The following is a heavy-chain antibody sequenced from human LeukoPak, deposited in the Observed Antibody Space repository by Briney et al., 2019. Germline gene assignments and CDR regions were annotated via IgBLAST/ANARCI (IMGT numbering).Heavy chain of an antibody. CDR3: ARVAPPLYYFDY. V-gene: IGHV3-7*01. J-gene: IGHJ4*02. CDR2: IKQDGSEK. CDR1: GFTFSNSW. Sequence: GGSLRLSCAASGFTFSNSWMSWVRQPPGKGLEWVANIKQDGSEKYYVGSVKGRFTISRDNAKNSLYLQMNSLRAEDTAVYFCARVAPPLYYFDYWGQGTLVTVSS. D-gene: IGHD3-10*01.